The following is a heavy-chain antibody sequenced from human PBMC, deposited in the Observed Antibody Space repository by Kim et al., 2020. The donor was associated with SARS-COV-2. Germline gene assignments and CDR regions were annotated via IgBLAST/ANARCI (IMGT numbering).Heavy chain of an antibody. D-gene: IGHD1-26*01. CDR3: AKGGGTYPHDF. CDR2: IYSGDHTT. CDR1: GFTFTNYA. Sequence: GGSLRLSCAASGFTFTNYAMTWIRQAPGKGLEWVSVIYSGDHTTYYADSVKGRFTISRDNSKKTLYLQMNSLRADDTAVYHCAKGGGTYPHDFWGQGTLVTVSS. V-gene: IGHV3-23*03. J-gene: IGHJ4*02.